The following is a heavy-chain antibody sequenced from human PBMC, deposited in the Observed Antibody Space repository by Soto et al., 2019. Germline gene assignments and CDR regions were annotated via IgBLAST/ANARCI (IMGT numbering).Heavy chain of an antibody. J-gene: IGHJ3*02. Sequence: QVQLQQWGAGLLKPSETLSLTCAVYGGFVSSGNYYWSWIRQPPGKGLEWIGEMSHSGGTHFNPSLKRRVTISVDTSKNQFSLKMSSVTAADPALYYCARVERGTATTVVDAFDIWGPGTMVTVSS. CDR3: ARVERGTATTVVDAFDI. V-gene: IGHV4-34*01. CDR2: MSHSGGT. D-gene: IGHD1-1*01. CDR1: GGFVSSGNYY.